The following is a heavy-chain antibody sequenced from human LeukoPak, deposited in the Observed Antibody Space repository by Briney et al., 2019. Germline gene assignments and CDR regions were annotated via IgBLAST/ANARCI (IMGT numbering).Heavy chain of an antibody. Sequence: SVKVSCTASGGTFSSYTISWVRQAPGQGLEWMGRIIPILGIANYAQKFQGRVAITADETTSTAYMELSSLRSEDAAVYYCAIEDSSGYSEGAFDIWGQRTMVTVSS. V-gene: IGHV1-69*04. CDR3: AIEDSSGYSEGAFDI. CDR2: IIPILGIA. J-gene: IGHJ3*02. D-gene: IGHD3-22*01. CDR1: GGTFSSYT.